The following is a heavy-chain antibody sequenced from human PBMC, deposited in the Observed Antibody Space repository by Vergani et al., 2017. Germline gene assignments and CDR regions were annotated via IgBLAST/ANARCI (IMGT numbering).Heavy chain of an antibody. D-gene: IGHD5-12*01. CDR2: ISGSGGST. J-gene: IGHJ6*02. V-gene: IGHV3-23*01. CDR1: GFTFNNYA. Sequence: EVQLLESGGDLVQPGGSLRLSCAASGFTFNNYAMNWVRQAPGKGLEWVSGISGSGGSTYYAGSVKGRFTISRDSSKNTLYLQTNSLSAGDTAVYYCAKANPRNSGYDYLYYYHAMDVWGQGTTVTVSS. CDR3: AKANPRNSGYDYLYYYHAMDV.